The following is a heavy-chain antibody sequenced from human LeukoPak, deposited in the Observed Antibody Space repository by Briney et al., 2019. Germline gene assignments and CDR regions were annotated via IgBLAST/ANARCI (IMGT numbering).Heavy chain of an antibody. J-gene: IGHJ4*02. CDR1: GYTFTGYY. D-gene: IGHD3-9*01. CDR3: AREAQNYDILTGYPD. Sequence: GASVKVSCKASGYTFTGYYMHWVRQAPGQGLEWMGWINPNSGGTNYAQKFQGRVTMTRDTSISTAYMELSRLRSDDTAVYYCAREAQNYDILTGYPDWGQGTLVTVSS. CDR2: INPNSGGT. V-gene: IGHV1-2*02.